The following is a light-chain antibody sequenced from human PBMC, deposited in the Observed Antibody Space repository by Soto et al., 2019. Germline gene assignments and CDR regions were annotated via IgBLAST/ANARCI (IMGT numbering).Light chain of an antibody. CDR1: SSDIGGYNY. CDR2: DVS. V-gene: IGLV2-14*03. Sequence: QSALTQPASVSGSPGQSITVSCIGTSSDIGGYNYVSWYQQHPGKAPKLMIHDVSNRPSGVSDRFSGSKSGNTASLTISGLQVHDEAYYYCSSYTSSNTQVFGGGTKLTVL. CDR3: SSYTSSNTQV. J-gene: IGLJ2*01.